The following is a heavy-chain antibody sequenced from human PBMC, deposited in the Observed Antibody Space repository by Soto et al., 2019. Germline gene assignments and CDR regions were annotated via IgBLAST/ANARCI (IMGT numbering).Heavy chain of an antibody. J-gene: IGHJ6*02. CDR1: GFTFSSYG. CDR2: IWYDGSNK. Sequence: GGSLRLSCAASGFTFSSYGMHWVRQAPGKGLEWVAVIWYDGSNKYYADSVKGRFTISRDNSKNTLYLQMNSLRVEDTAVYYCARAEKSSGWYRHYYYGMDVWGQGTTVTVSS. CDR3: ARAEKSSGWYRHYYYGMDV. D-gene: IGHD6-19*01. V-gene: IGHV3-33*01.